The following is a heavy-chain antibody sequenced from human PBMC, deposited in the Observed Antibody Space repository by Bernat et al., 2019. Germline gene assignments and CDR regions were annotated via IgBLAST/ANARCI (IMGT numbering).Heavy chain of an antibody. D-gene: IGHD6-19*01. V-gene: IGHV3-30*18. CDR1: GFTFSSYG. CDR3: AKDGYSSGWSLNYYYYMDV. J-gene: IGHJ6*03. Sequence: QVQLVESGGGVVQPGRSLRLSCAASGFTFSSYGMHWVRQAPGKGLEWVAVISYEGSNKNYADSVKGRFTTSRDTSKNTLYLQMSSLRAEDTAVYYCAKDGYSSGWSLNYYYYMDVWGKGTTVTVSS. CDR2: ISYEGSNK.